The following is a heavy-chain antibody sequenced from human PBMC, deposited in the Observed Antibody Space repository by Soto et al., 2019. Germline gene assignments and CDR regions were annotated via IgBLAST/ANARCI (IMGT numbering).Heavy chain of an antibody. D-gene: IGHD5-12*01. Sequence: PGGSLRLSCAASGFTFSSYAMHWVRQAPGKGLEWVAVISYDGSNKYYADSVKGRFTISRDNSKNTLYLQMNSLRAEDTAVYYCARDSGWLQFSAFDIWGQGTMVTVSS. V-gene: IGHV3-30-3*01. CDR2: ISYDGSNK. J-gene: IGHJ3*02. CDR1: GFTFSSYA. CDR3: ARDSGWLQFSAFDI.